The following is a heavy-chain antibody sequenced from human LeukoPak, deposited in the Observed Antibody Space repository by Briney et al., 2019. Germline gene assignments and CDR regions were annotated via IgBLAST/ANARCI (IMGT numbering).Heavy chain of an antibody. V-gene: IGHV1-24*01. CDR1: GYTLTELS. CDR2: FDPEDGET. Sequence: ASVKVSCKVSGYTLTELSMHWVRQAPGKGLEWMGGFDPEDGETIYAQKFQGRVTMTEDTSTDTAYMELSSLRSEDTAVYYCATDRHCSSTSCYRGLIQHWGQGTLVTVSS. D-gene: IGHD2-2*02. J-gene: IGHJ1*01. CDR3: ATDRHCSSTSCYRGLIQH.